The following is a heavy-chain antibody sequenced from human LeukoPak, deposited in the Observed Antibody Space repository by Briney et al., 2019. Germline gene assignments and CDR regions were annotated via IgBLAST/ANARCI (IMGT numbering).Heavy chain of an antibody. CDR3: ARQLSSSGWYLAFDI. J-gene: IGHJ3*02. D-gene: IGHD6-19*01. CDR2: IYYSGST. V-gene: IGHV4-59*08. Sequence: SETLSLTGTVSGGSISSYYWSWIRQPPGKGLEWIGYIYYSGSTNYNPSLKSRVTISVDTSKNQFSLKLSSVTAADTAVYYCARQLSSSGWYLAFDIWGQGTMVTVSS. CDR1: GGSISSYY.